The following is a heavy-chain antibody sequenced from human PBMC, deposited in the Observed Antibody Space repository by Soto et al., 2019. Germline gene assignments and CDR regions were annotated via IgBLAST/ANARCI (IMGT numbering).Heavy chain of an antibody. Sequence: HPGGSLRLSCAASGLTFSGFGMHWVRQAPGKGLEWISYISFDGTSIYYADSVKGRFTISRDNAKTSLYLQMNSLRDEDTAVYYCARDTPYCISTSCYFGFDPWGQGTLVTVSS. J-gene: IGHJ5*02. D-gene: IGHD2-2*01. CDR3: ARDTPYCISTSCYFGFDP. CDR1: GLTFSGFG. CDR2: ISFDGTSI. V-gene: IGHV3-48*02.